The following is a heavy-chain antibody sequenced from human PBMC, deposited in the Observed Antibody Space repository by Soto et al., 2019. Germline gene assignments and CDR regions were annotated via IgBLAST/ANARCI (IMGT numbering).Heavy chain of an antibody. CDR2: ISYNGKNE. CDR3: AKDRNSNALVEMAATGMDD. D-gene: IGHD2-21*01. Sequence: GGSLRLSCVASGFPFRNHGMHWVRQAPGKGLEWVAVISYNGKNEHYADSLKGRFTISREDPKNTVFLQMNSLTTEDTAVYYCAKDRNSNALVEMAATGMDDWGQGATVTVPS. V-gene: IGHV3-30*18. CDR1: GFPFRNHG. J-gene: IGHJ6*02.